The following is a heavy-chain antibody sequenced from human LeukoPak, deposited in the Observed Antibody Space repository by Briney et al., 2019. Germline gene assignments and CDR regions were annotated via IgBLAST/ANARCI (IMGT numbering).Heavy chain of an antibody. CDR1: GYTFTSYY. CDR3: ARVGYSSSWYYYYYYYMDV. Sequence: ASVKVSCKASGYTFTSYYMHWVRQAPGQGLEWMGIINPSGGSTSYAQKFQGRVTMTRDMSTSTVYMELSSLRSEDTAVYYCARVGYSSSWYYYYYYYMDVWGKGTTVTVSS. V-gene: IGHV1-46*01. CDR2: INPSGGST. D-gene: IGHD6-13*01. J-gene: IGHJ6*03.